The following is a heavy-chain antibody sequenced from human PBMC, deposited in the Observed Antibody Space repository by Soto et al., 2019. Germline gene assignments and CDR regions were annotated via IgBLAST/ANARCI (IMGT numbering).Heavy chain of an antibody. CDR2: ISGSGGST. Sequence: PGGSLRLSCAASGFTFSSYAMSWVRQAPGKGLEWVSAISGSGGSTYYADSVKGRFTISRDNSKNSLYLQMNSLRAEDTAVYYCAREGTTAMVPNGMDVWGQGTTVTVSS. D-gene: IGHD5-18*01. V-gene: IGHV3-23*01. CDR1: GFTFSSYA. CDR3: AREGTTAMVPNGMDV. J-gene: IGHJ6*02.